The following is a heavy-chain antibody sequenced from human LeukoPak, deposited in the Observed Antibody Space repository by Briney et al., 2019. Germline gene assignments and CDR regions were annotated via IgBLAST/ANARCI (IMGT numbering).Heavy chain of an antibody. CDR2: IYHSGST. CDR3: ARAPKIVYDFWSGTNTGANWFDP. D-gene: IGHD3-3*01. Sequence: SGTLSLTCAVSGGSISSSNWWSWVRQPPGKGLEWIGEIYHSGSTNYNPSLKSRVTISVDKSKNQFSLKLSSVTAADTAVYYCARAPKIVYDFWSGTNTGANWFDPWGQGTLVTVSS. J-gene: IGHJ5*02. CDR1: GGSISSSNW. V-gene: IGHV4-4*02.